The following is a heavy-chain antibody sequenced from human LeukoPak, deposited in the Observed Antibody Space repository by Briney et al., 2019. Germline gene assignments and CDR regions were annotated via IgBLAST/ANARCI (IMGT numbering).Heavy chain of an antibody. Sequence: ASVKVSCKASGYTFTSYGISWVRQAPGQGLEWMGWISAYNGNTNYAQKLQGRVTMTTDTSTSTAYMELRSLRSDDTAVYYCARVYSSGWYGGGFVYWGQGTLVTVSS. CDR2: ISAYNGNT. V-gene: IGHV1-18*01. CDR1: GYTFTSYG. D-gene: IGHD6-19*01. CDR3: ARVYSSGWYGGGFVY. J-gene: IGHJ4*02.